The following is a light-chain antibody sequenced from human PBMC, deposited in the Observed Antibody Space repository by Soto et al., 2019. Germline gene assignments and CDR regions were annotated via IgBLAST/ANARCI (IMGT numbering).Light chain of an antibody. J-gene: IGKJ1*01. CDR1: QSISNW. V-gene: IGKV1-5*03. Sequence: DIQMTQSPSTLSASVGDRVTITCRASQSISNWLAWYQQKPGKAPKLVIYKASSLESGVPSRFSGSGSGTEFTLTISSLQPDDFATYYCQQYNTYWTLGQGTKVEIK. CDR2: KAS. CDR3: QQYNTYWT.